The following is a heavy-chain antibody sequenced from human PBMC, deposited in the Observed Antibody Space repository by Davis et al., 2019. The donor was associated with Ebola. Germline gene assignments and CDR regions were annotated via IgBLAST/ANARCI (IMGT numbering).Heavy chain of an antibody. CDR2: ISKSGTT. V-gene: IGHV4-39*07. J-gene: IGHJ5*02. CDR3: ARRHGACWFDP. Sequence: MPSETLSLTCTVSGGSISSSPYYWGWIRQPPGKGLEWIGSISKSGTTYYSPSLRSRVTISVDTSKNQFSLKLSSVTAADTAVYYCARRHGACWFDPWGQGTLVTVSS. D-gene: IGHD3-10*01. CDR1: GGSISSSPYY.